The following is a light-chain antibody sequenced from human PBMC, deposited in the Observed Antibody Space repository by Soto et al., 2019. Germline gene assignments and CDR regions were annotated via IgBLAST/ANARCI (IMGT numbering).Light chain of an antibody. V-gene: IGKV4-1*01. CDR2: WAS. Sequence: DIVMTQSPDSLAVSLGERATINCKSSQSVLYRSNNKNYLAWYQQKPGQPPRLLIYWASTRESGVPDRFSGSGSGTDFTLTISSLQAEDVAVYYCHQYYTSMYTVGQGTKLEIK. CDR1: QSVLYRSNNKNY. J-gene: IGKJ2*01. CDR3: HQYYTSMYT.